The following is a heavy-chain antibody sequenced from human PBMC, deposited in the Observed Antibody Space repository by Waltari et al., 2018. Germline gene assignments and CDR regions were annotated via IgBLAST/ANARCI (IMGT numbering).Heavy chain of an antibody. CDR1: GGAFSSYA. J-gene: IGHJ3*02. Sequence: QVQLVQSGAEVKKPGSSVKVSCKASGGAFSSYAISWVRKAPGQGLEWMGGIIPIFGTANYAQKFQGRVTITADESTSTAYMELSSLRSEDTAVYYCARDGHLSSSSRFPDAFDIWGQGTMVTVSS. D-gene: IGHD6-6*01. V-gene: IGHV1-69*01. CDR2: IIPIFGTA. CDR3: ARDGHLSSSSRFPDAFDI.